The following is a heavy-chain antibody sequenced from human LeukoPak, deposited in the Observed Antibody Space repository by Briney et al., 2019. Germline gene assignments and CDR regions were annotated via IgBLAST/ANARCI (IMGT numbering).Heavy chain of an antibody. Sequence: ASVKVSCKASGYTFTSNGISWVRQAPGQGLEWMGWISAYNGNTNYAQKLQGRVTMTTDTSTSTAYMELRSLRSDDTAVYYCARDYDILTGYYKGLYPWGQGTLVTVSS. V-gene: IGHV1-18*01. CDR2: ISAYNGNT. CDR3: ARDYDILTGYYKGLYP. D-gene: IGHD3-9*01. J-gene: IGHJ5*02. CDR1: GYTFTSNG.